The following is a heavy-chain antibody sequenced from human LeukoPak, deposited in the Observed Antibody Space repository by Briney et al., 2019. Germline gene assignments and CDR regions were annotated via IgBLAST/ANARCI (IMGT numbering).Heavy chain of an antibody. CDR1: GGSFSGYY. J-gene: IGHJ3*02. V-gene: IGHV4-34*01. CDR2: INHSGST. Sequence: ASETLSLICAVYGGSFSGYYWSWIRQPPGKGLEWIGEINHSGSTNYNPSLKSRVTISVDTSKNQFSLKLSSVTAADTAVYYCAGRIAAAPDDAFDIWGQGTMVTVSS. CDR3: AGRIAAAPDDAFDI. D-gene: IGHD6-13*01.